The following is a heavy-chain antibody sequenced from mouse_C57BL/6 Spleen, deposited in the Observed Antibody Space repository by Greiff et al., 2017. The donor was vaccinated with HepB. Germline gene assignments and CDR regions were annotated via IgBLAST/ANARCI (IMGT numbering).Heavy chain of an antibody. CDR3: TLYSNYFDY. Sequence: QVQLQQSGAELVMPGASVTLSCKASGYTFTGYEMHWVKQTPVHGLEWIGAIDPETGGTAYNQKFKGKAILTADKSSSTAYMELRSLTSEDSAVYYCTLYSNYFDYWGQGTTLTVSS. CDR2: IDPETGGT. J-gene: IGHJ2*01. CDR1: GYTFTGYE. D-gene: IGHD2-5*01. V-gene: IGHV1-15*01.